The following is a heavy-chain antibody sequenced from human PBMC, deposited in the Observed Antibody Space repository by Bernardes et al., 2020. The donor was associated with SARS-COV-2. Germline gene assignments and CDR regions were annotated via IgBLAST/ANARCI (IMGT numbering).Heavy chain of an antibody. Sequence: GGSLRLSCVVSGLTFNNFAMSWVRQAPGKGLEWVSSISGSGSSAFYADSVQGRFSVSRDNAKNTVYLQMNSLRAEDTAVYYCEGPVALLRLYGVDVWGQGTAVIITS. CDR2: ISGSGSSA. D-gene: IGHD2-15*01. CDR3: EGPVALLRLYGVDV. CDR1: GLTFNNFA. V-gene: IGHV3-23*01. J-gene: IGHJ6*02.